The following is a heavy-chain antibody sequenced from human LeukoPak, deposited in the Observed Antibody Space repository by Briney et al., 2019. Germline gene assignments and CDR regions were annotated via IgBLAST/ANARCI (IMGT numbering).Heavy chain of an antibody. Sequence: ASVKVSCKASGYTFTSYYMHWVRQAPGQGLEWMGIINPSGGSTSYAQKFQGRVTITRDTSASTAYMELSGLRSEDTAVYYCARVGSSSYGFGYWGQGTLVTVSS. CDR3: ARVGSSSYGFGY. D-gene: IGHD5-18*01. CDR2: INPSGGST. J-gene: IGHJ4*02. CDR1: GYTFTSYY. V-gene: IGHV1-46*01.